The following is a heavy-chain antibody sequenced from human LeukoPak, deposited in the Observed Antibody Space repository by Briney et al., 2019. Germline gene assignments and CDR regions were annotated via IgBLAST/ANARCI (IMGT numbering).Heavy chain of an antibody. Sequence: ASVKVSCKASGGTFSSYAISWVRQAPGQGLEWMGGIIPIFGTANYAQKFQGRVTITADGSTSTAYMELSSLRSEDTAVYYCARNGGYSGYDSAYWGQGTLVTVSS. CDR2: IIPIFGTA. CDR1: GGTFSSYA. D-gene: IGHD5-12*01. V-gene: IGHV1-69*13. CDR3: ARNGGYSGYDSAY. J-gene: IGHJ4*02.